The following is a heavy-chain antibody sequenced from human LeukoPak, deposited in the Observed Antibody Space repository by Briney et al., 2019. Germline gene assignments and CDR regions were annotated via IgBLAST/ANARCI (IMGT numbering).Heavy chain of an antibody. J-gene: IGHJ6*02. CDR2: IYYSGST. D-gene: IGHD2-8*01. Sequence: SETLSLTCTVSGASIISANYYWNWIRQPPGKGLEWIGNIYYSGSTHSNPSLKSRVTVSVDTSKNQFSLKLSSVTAADTAVYYCARRRSMLRNYYYYGMDVWGQGTTVTVSS. V-gene: IGHV4-39*01. CDR3: ARRRSMLRNYYYYGMDV. CDR1: GASIISANYY.